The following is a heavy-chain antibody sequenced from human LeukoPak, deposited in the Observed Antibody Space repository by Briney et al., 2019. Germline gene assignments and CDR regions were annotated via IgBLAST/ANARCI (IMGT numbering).Heavy chain of an antibody. D-gene: IGHD5-12*01. CDR1: GFTFSSYA. CDR3: AKEGGYSGYDREEDY. V-gene: IGHV3-23*01. Sequence: TGGSLRLSCAASGFTFSSYAMSWVRQAPGKGLEWVSAISGSGGSTYYADSVKGRSTISRDNSKNTLYLQMNSLRAEDTAVYYCAKEGGYSGYDREEDYWGQGTLVTVSS. CDR2: ISGSGGST. J-gene: IGHJ4*02.